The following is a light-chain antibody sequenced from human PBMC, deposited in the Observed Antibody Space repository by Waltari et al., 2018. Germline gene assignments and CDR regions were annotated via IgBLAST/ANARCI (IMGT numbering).Light chain of an antibody. Sequence: QSVLPQPPSASGTPGQRVTISCSGGRSNTGTTPANWYQQLPGTAPKLLIHTNNHRPSGVPDRFSGSKSGTSASLAISGLQVEDEADYYCAAWDDSLKGWVFGGGTKVTVL. CDR1: RSNTGTTP. V-gene: IGLV1-44*01. CDR3: AAWDDSLKGWV. J-gene: IGLJ3*02. CDR2: TNN.